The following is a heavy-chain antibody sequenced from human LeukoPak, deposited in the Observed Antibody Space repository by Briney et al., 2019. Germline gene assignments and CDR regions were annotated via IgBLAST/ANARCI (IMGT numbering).Heavy chain of an antibody. CDR2: ISSSSSYT. V-gene: IGHV3-11*05. J-gene: IGHJ4*02. CDR3: ARGHNIVATKPYFDY. Sequence: GGSLRLSCAASGFTFSDYYMSWIRQAPGKGLEWVSHISSSSSYTNYADSVKGRFTISRDNAKNSLYLQMNSLRAEDTAVYYCARGHNIVATKPYFDYWGQGTLVTVSS. D-gene: IGHD5-12*01. CDR1: GFTFSDYY.